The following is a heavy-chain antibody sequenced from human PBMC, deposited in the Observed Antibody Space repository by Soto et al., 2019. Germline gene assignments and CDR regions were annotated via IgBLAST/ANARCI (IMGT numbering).Heavy chain of an antibody. D-gene: IGHD2-15*01. Sequence: QVQLVQSGGEVKKPGAAVKVSCKASGYTFTTFGIGWVRQAPGQGLGWMGWISAYSGNTEYPEKLQGRVTMTIDTSTSTTYMELRSLRSDDTAVYYCARAFCSGGSWYLDYWGQGALVTVSS. CDR3: ARAFCSGGSWYLDY. CDR2: ISAYSGNT. J-gene: IGHJ4*02. CDR1: GYTFTTFG. V-gene: IGHV1-18*01.